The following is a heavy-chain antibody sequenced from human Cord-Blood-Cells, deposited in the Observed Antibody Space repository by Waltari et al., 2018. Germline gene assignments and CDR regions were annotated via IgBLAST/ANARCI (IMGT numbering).Heavy chain of an antibody. CDR1: GGSFSGYY. D-gene: IGHD3-16*01. CDR3: ARATSWGWGAFDI. J-gene: IGHJ3*02. Sequence: QVQLQQWGAGLLKPSETLSLTCAVYGGSFSGYYWSWIRQPPGKGLECIGEINHSGSTNYNPSLKSRVTISVDTSKNQFSLKLSSVTAADTAVYYCARATSWGWGAFDIWGQGTMVTVSS. V-gene: IGHV4-34*01. CDR2: INHSGST.